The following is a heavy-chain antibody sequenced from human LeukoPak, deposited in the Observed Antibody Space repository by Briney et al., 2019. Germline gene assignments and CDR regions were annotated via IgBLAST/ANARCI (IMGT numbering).Heavy chain of an antibody. Sequence: ASVKVPCKTSGYSFINYGITWVRQAPGQGLEWMGWISGYKANTNYAQKFQGRVTMTTDTSTSTAYMELRSLTSDDTAVYFCARDIWESSGFPYYFDYWGQGTLVTVSS. CDR3: ARDIWESSGFPYYFDY. D-gene: IGHD6-19*01. CDR2: ISGYKANT. CDR1: GYSFINYG. V-gene: IGHV1-18*01. J-gene: IGHJ4*02.